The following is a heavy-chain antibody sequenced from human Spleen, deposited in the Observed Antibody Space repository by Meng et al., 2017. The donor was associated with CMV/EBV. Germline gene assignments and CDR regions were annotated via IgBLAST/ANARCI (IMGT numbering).Heavy chain of an antibody. V-gene: IGHV4-61*08. D-gene: IGHD2-8*02. CDR1: GVSVSDSGFY. Sequence: SLRCAVSGVSVSDSGFYWTWIRQSPGKGLQWIGYVYYNGNTNLNPSLTGRVTMSMERSANQFSLRLTSVTTADTAVYYCARGVYWFEFWGQGALVTVSS. CDR2: VYYNGNT. J-gene: IGHJ4*02. CDR3: ARGVYWFEF.